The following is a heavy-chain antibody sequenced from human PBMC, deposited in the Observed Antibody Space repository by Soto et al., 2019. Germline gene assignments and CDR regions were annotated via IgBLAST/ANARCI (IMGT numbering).Heavy chain of an antibody. Sequence: ASVKVSCKASGYTSTSYGIIWVRQAPGQGLEWMGWISAYNGNANYAQKLQGRVTITTDTSTSTAYMELSSLRSEDTAVYYCAARYGSGSYYYYYYYGMDVWGQGTTVTVSS. CDR2: ISAYNGNA. D-gene: IGHD3-10*01. J-gene: IGHJ6*02. V-gene: IGHV1-18*01. CDR1: GYTSTSYG. CDR3: AARYGSGSYYYYYYYGMDV.